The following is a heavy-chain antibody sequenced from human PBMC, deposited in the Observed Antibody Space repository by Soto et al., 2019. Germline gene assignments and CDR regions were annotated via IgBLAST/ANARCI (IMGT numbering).Heavy chain of an antibody. D-gene: IGHD3-3*01. CDR2: IIPIFGTA. CDR1: GGTFSSYA. J-gene: IGHJ6*02. V-gene: IGHV1-69*13. Sequence: SVKVSCKASGGTFSSYAISWVRQAPGQGLEWMGGIIPIFGTANYAQKFQGRVTITADESTSTAYMELSSLRSEDPAVYYCARGRIWIFGYSYSRMDVWRQGTTVTV. CDR3: ARGRIWIFGYSYSRMDV.